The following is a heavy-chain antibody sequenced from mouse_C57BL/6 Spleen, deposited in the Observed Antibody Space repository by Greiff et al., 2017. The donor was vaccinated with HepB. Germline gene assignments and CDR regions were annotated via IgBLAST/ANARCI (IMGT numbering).Heavy chain of an antibody. V-gene: IGHV3-6*01. CDR1: GYSITSGYY. J-gene: IGHJ1*03. CDR2: ISYDGSN. Sequence: EVKLLESGPGLVKPSQSLSLTCSVTGYSITSGYYWNWIRQFPGNKLEWMGYISYDGSNNYNPSLKNRISITRDTSKNQFFLKLNSVTTEDTATYYCAREAVVATYWYFDVWGTGTTVTVSS. D-gene: IGHD1-1*01. CDR3: AREAVVATYWYFDV.